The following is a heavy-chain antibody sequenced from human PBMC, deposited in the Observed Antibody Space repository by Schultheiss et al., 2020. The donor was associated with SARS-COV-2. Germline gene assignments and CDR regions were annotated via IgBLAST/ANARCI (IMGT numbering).Heavy chain of an antibody. CDR2: ISGSGGST. Sequence: GGSLRLSCAASGFTFSSYAMHWVRQAPGKGLEWVSPISGSGGSTYYADSVKGRFTISRDNAKNSLYLQMNSLRAEDTAVYYCARRRPGWLEDYWGQGTLVTVSS. V-gene: IGHV3-23*01. J-gene: IGHJ4*02. CDR3: ARRRPGWLEDY. CDR1: GFTFSSYA. D-gene: IGHD6-19*01.